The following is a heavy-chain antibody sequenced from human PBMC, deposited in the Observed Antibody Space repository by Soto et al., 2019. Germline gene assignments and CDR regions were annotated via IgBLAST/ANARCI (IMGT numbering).Heavy chain of an antibody. CDR1: GFTFSSYG. V-gene: IGHV3-30*18. J-gene: IGHJ6*02. CDR3: AKDPVDTAFYYYYGMDV. CDR2: ISYDGSNK. D-gene: IGHD5-18*01. Sequence: GGSLRLSCAASGFTFSSYGMHWVRQAPGKGLEWVAVISYDGSNKYYADSVKGRFTISRDNSKNTPYLQMNSLRAEDTAVYYCAKDPVDTAFYYYYGMDVWGQGTTVTVSS.